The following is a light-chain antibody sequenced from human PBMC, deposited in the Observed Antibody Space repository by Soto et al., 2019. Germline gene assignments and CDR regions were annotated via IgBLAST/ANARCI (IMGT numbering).Light chain of an antibody. CDR2: EVT. Sequence: QSVLTQPASVSGSPGQSITISCTGTSSDVGGYNYVSWYQQHPGKAPKLIIYEVTNRPSGVSNRFSGSKSGNTASLTISGLQAEDEDDYYCYSYTTTSSWVFGGGTKVTVL. V-gene: IGLV2-14*01. J-gene: IGLJ3*02. CDR1: SSDVGGYNY. CDR3: YSYTTTSSWV.